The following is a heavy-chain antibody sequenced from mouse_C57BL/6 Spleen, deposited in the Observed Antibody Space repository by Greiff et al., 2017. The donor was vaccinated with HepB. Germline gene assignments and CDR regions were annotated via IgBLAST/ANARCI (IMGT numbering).Heavy chain of an antibody. Sequence: VQLQQPGAELVRPGTSVKLSCKASGYTFTSYWMHWVKQRPGQGLEWIGVIDPSDSYTNYNQKFKGKATLTVDTSSSTAYMQLSSLTSEDSAVYYCARPAQATPDFDYWGQGTTLTVSS. CDR3: ARPAQATPDFDY. J-gene: IGHJ2*01. CDR1: GYTFTSYW. D-gene: IGHD3-2*02. V-gene: IGHV1-59*01. CDR2: IDPSDSYT.